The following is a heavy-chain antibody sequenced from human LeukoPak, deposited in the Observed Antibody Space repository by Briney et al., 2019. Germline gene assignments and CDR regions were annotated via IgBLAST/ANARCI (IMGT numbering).Heavy chain of an antibody. Sequence: GGSLRLSCAASGFTFISYWMHWIRQAPGKGLVRVSRINSDGSSTSYADSVKGRFTISRDNAKNTLYLQMNSLRAEDTAVYYCARGYSGTYRIDYWGQGTLVTVPS. CDR2: INSDGSST. V-gene: IGHV3-74*01. J-gene: IGHJ4*02. CDR3: ARGYSGTYRIDY. CDR1: GFTFISYW. D-gene: IGHD1-26*01.